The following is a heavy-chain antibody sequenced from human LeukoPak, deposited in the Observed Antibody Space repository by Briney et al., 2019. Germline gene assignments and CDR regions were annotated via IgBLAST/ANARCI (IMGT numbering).Heavy chain of an antibody. Sequence: GGSLRLFCEASGFTFSTYGMHWVRQDPGKGLEWVAFIGHDGSQKESADAVKGRLPISRDNPKNTRYLQMNSLRAEDTAVYYCERDLNRGPYFDYWGQGSLVTVSS. CDR2: IGHDGSQK. CDR3: ERDLNRGPYFDY. J-gene: IGHJ4*02. CDR1: GFTFSTYG. V-gene: IGHV3-30*02.